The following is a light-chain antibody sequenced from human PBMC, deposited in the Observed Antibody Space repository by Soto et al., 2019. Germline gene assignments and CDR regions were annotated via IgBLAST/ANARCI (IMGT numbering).Light chain of an antibody. V-gene: IGKV1-12*01. Sequence: DLQMTQSPSSVSASVGDRVTITCRASQGISRWLAWYQQKPGKAPQLLIYTATSLQSGVPSRFSGSGSGTDFTLTISCLQPEDFATYYCQQANSFPWTFGQGTKVEIK. CDR2: TAT. CDR1: QGISRW. CDR3: QQANSFPWT. J-gene: IGKJ1*01.